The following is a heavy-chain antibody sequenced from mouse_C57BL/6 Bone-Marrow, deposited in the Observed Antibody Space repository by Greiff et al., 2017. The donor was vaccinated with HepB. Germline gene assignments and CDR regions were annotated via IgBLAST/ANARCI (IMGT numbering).Heavy chain of an antibody. D-gene: IGHD1-1*01. Sequence: QVQLQQPGAELVRPGSSVKLSCKASGYTFTSYWMDWVKQRPGQGLEWIGNIYPSDSETHYNQKFKDKATLTVDKSSSTAYMQLSSLTSEDSAVYYCARGLLRYAMDYWGQGTSVTVSS. CDR1: GYTFTSYW. CDR2: IYPSDSET. V-gene: IGHV1-61*01. J-gene: IGHJ4*01. CDR3: ARGLLRYAMDY.